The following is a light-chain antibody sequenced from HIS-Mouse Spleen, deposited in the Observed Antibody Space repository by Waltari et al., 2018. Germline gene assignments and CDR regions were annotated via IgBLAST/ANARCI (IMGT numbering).Light chain of an antibody. Sequence: QSALTHPRTVSGSPVQSFTLSCTGTSRHVRASNYSCWYQQPPGKAPKLMIYDVSKRPSGVPDRFSGSKSGNTASLTISGLQAEDEADYSCCSYAGSYTLVFGGGTKLTVL. J-gene: IGLJ2*01. CDR2: DVS. CDR1: SRHVRASNY. V-gene: IGLV2-11*01. CDR3: CSYAGSYTLV.